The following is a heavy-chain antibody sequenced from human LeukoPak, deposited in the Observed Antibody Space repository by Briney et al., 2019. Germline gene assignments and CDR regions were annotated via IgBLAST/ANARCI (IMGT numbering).Heavy chain of an antibody. V-gene: IGHV1-24*01. CDR2: FDPEDGET. CDR3: ATVITIFGVVTGASLDY. J-gene: IGHJ4*02. Sequence: ASVKVSCKVSGYTLTELSMHWVRQAPGKGLEWMGGFDPEDGETIYAQKFQGRVTTTEDTSTDTAYMELSSLRSEDTAVYYCATVITIFGVVTGASLDYWGQGTLVTVSS. D-gene: IGHD3-3*01. CDR1: GYTLTELS.